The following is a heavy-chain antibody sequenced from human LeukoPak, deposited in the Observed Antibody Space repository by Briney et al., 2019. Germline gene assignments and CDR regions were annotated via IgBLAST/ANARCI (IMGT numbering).Heavy chain of an antibody. CDR3: ARHQLPLASYGMDV. J-gene: IGHJ6*02. CDR2: VYPSDSDT. CDR1: GYSFTSHW. V-gene: IGHV5-51*01. Sequence: GESLKISCKGSGYSFTSHWIGWVRQMPGKGLEWMGIVYPSDSDTRYSPSFQGQVTISADKSIRTAYLQWNSLKASDTAMYYCARHQLPLASYGMDVWGQGTTVTVSS. D-gene: IGHD2-2*01.